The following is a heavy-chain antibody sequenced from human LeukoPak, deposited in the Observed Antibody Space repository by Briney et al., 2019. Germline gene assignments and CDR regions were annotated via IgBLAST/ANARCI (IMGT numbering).Heavy chain of an antibody. D-gene: IGHD6-25*01. CDR3: AKDKRPLGPPNFDY. V-gene: IGHV3-9*01. CDR1: GFMYDDYA. CDR2: ISWNSGTI. Sequence: GRSLRFSCAACGFMYDDYATRVVRQAAGKGLEWVSGISWNSGTIGYADSVKGRFTISRDNAKNSLYLQMNSLRAEDTALYYCAKDKRPLGPPNFDYWGQGTLVTVSS. J-gene: IGHJ4*02.